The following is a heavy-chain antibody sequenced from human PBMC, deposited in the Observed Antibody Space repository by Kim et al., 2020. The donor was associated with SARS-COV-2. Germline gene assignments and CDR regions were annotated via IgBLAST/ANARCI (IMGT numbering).Heavy chain of an antibody. V-gene: IGHV1-24*01. CDR3: ATGRETWEHRYYFDY. Sequence: QKFRGRVTMTEDRSTDTAYMELSRLRAEDTAVYYCATGRETWEHRYYFDYWGQGTLVTVSS. D-gene: IGHD1-26*01. J-gene: IGHJ4*02.